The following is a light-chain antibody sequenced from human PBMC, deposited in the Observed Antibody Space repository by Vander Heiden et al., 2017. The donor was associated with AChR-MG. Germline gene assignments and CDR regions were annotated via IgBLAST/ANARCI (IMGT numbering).Light chain of an antibody. CDR2: LGS. V-gene: IGKV2-28*01. Sequence: IVMTQSPLSLPVTPGEPASISCRSSQSLLHSNGYNYLDWYLQKPGQSPQLLSYLGSNRASGVPDRFSGSGSGTDFTLKISRVEAEDVGVYYCMQALQTRTFGQGTKVEIK. J-gene: IGKJ1*01. CDR3: MQALQTRT. CDR1: QSLLHSNGYNY.